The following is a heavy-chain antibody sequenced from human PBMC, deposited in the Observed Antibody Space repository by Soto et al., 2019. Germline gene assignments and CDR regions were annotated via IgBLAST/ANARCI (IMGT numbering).Heavy chain of an antibody. CDR2: IYYSGNG. V-gene: IGHV4-59*01. CDR3: ARLRIGYYSELFDS. Sequence: PSETLSLTCTVSGGSISSYYWNWIRQSPGKGLEWIGYIYYSGNGNYNPSLKSRVTISIDTLKNQFSLKLSSVTTADTAVYYCARLRIGYYSELFDSWGQGTLVTVS. CDR1: GGSISSYY. J-gene: IGHJ4*02. D-gene: IGHD3-22*01.